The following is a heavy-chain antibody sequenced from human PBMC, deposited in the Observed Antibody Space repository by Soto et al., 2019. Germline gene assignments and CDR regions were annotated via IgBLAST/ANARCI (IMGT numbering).Heavy chain of an antibody. J-gene: IGHJ5*02. CDR1: GGSFSGYY. D-gene: IGHD2-15*01. V-gene: IGHV4-34*01. Sequence: SETLSLTCAVYGGSFSGYYWSWIRQPPGKGLEWIGEINHSGSTNYNPSLKSRVTISVDTSKNQFSLKLSSVTAADTAVYYCARGPPSIVVVVPAPPEWLRPCGQGTLVTVSS. CDR2: INHSGST. CDR3: ARGPPSIVVVVPAPPEWLRP.